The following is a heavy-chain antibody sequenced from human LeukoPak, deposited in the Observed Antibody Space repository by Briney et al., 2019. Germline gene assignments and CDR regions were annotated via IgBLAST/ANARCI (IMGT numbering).Heavy chain of an antibody. CDR3: ARHGDLLSPFQT. V-gene: IGHV4-39*01. CDR1: GGSVSSTSYY. Sequence: SETLSLTCTVSGGSVSSTSYYWGWIRQPPGKGLEWIGTINYSGSTYYNPSLKSRVTISVDTSKNQISLKLNSVTAADTAMYYCARHGDLLSPFQTWGQGTLVTVSS. J-gene: IGHJ5*02. CDR2: INYSGST. D-gene: IGHD2-21*02.